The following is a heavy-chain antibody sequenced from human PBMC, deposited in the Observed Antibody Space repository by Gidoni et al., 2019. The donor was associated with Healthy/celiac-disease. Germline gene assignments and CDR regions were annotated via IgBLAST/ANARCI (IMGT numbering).Heavy chain of an antibody. CDR3: ATHWYDFWSGPTYYFDY. Sequence: QVQLQQWGAGLLKPSETLSLTCAVHGGSFSGYYWGWIRQPPGKGLEWIGESNHSGSTNYNPSLKSRVTISVDTSKNQFSLKLSSVTAADTAVYYCATHWYDFWSGPTYYFDYWGQGTLVTVSS. CDR2: SNHSGST. CDR1: GGSFSGYY. J-gene: IGHJ4*02. D-gene: IGHD3-3*01. V-gene: IGHV4-34*01.